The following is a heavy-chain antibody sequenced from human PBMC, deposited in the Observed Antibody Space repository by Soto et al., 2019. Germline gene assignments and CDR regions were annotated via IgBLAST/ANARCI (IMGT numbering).Heavy chain of an antibody. Sequence: QGQLVPSWAEVKKPGASVTVSCQTSGYTFSNYYIYWVRQAPGQGLEWVAVIKPSGGSKVYVQKFQGRVTVPEGTSTSTVYMELSSLMSEDTAVYFCARNPVGINGDQWGQGTLVTVSS. CDR3: ARNPVGINGDQ. J-gene: IGHJ5*02. D-gene: IGHD1-26*01. CDR1: GYTFSNYY. CDR2: IKPSGGSK. V-gene: IGHV1-46*01.